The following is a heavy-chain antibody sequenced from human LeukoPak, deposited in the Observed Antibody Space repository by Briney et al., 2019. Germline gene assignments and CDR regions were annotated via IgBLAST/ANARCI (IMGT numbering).Heavy chain of an antibody. D-gene: IGHD6-19*01. V-gene: IGHV3-7*05. CDR1: GFTFSGYW. Sequence: GGSLRLSCAASGFTFSGYWMSWVSQAPGKGLEWVANINHAGSEKYYVDSVKGRFTISGDNAKNSLYLQMNSLRAEDTAVYYCARESNGWYTHFDYRGQGTLVTVSS. CDR3: ARESNGWYTHFDY. J-gene: IGHJ4*02. CDR2: INHAGSEK.